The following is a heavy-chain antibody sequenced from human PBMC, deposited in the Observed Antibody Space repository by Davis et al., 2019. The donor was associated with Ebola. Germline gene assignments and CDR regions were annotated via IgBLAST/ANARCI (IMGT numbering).Heavy chain of an antibody. J-gene: IGHJ4*02. CDR3: ARDFGEGSGSYFVY. V-gene: IGHV1-69*06. D-gene: IGHD1-26*01. CDR1: GDTFNTYS. CDR2: IIPLFGTP. Sequence: AASVKVSCKSTGDTFNTYSISWIRQAPGQGLEWMGGIIPLFGTPNYAQKFQCRATITADKFASTVFMELSSLKSEDTAVYYCARDFGEGSGSYFVYWGQGSLVTVSS.